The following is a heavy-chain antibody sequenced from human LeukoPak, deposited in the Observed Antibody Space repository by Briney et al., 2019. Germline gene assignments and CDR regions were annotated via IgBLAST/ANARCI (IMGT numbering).Heavy chain of an antibody. V-gene: IGHV4-59*01. CDR2: IYYSGST. CDR1: GGSISSYY. Sequence: SETLPLTCTVSGGSISSYYWSWIRQPPGKGLEWIGYIYYSGSTNYNPSLKSRVTISVDTSKNQVSLKLRSVTAADTAVYYCARTTEGYAGGPGYSYYYMDVWGKGTTATISS. D-gene: IGHD5-12*01. J-gene: IGHJ6*03. CDR3: ARTTEGYAGGPGYSYYYMDV.